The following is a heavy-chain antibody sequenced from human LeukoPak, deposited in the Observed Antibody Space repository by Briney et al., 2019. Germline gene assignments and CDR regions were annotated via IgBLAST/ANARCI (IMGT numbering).Heavy chain of an antibody. D-gene: IGHD1-26*01. V-gene: IGHV4-31*03. J-gene: IGHJ6*03. Sequence: SETLSLTCTVSGGSISSGGYYWSWIRQHPGKGLEWIGYIYYSGSTYYNPSLKSRVTISVDTSKNQFSLKLSSVTAADTAVYYCATDRTLGKGYYYYMDVWGKGTTVTVSS. CDR1: GGSISSGGYY. CDR2: IYYSGST. CDR3: ATDRTLGKGYYYYMDV.